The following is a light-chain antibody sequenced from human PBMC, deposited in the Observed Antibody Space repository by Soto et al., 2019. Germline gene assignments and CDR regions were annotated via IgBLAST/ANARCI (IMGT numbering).Light chain of an antibody. J-gene: IGKJ1*01. V-gene: IGKV3-20*01. CDR3: QQYGSSPRT. CDR1: QSVSSSS. CDR2: GAS. Sequence: EVVLTQSPATLSLSPGERATLSCRASQSVSSSSLAWYQQKPGQAPRLLIYGASSRATGIPDRFSGSGSGTDFTLTISRLEPEDFAMYYCQQYGSSPRTFGQGTKVEIK.